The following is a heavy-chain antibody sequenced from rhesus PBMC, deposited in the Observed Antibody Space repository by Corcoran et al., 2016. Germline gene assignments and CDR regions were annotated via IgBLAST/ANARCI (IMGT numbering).Heavy chain of an antibody. V-gene: IGHV4S14*01. J-gene: IGHJ4*01. CDR3: ARDNGSGKEDY. CDR2: IYGRGGSN. Sequence: QVQLQESGPGLVKPSETLSLTCAVSGYSISSNYCNWIRQPPGKGLEWIGSIYGRGGSNYLNPALQGRVTLAGETTKKQVSLKLSSVTAADTAVYYCARDNGSGKEDYWGQGVLVTVSS. D-gene: IGHD2-21*01. CDR1: GYSISSNY.